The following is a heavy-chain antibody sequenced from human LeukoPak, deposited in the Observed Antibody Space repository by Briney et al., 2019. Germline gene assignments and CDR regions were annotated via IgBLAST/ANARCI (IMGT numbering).Heavy chain of an antibody. CDR1: GGTFSSYA. V-gene: IGHV1-69*04. Sequence: SVKVSCKASGGTFSSYAISWVRQAPGQGLEWMGRIIPIFSIANYAQKFQGRVTITADKSTSTAYMELSSLRSEDTAVYYCARHSNYYDSSGYYYDYWGQGTLVTVSS. J-gene: IGHJ4*02. D-gene: IGHD3-22*01. CDR3: ARHSNYYDSSGYYYDY. CDR2: IIPIFSIA.